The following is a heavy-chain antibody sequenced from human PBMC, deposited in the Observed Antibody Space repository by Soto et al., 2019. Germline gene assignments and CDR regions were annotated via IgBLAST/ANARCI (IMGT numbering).Heavy chain of an antibody. V-gene: IGHV1-69*02. CDR2: VLPFLDIT. CDR1: GDTFSIYT. Sequence: QVQLVQSGSEVKKPGSSVRVSCKTSGDTFSIYTISWVRQAPGQGLEWMGRVLPFLDITSYSQRFQGRVTIXAXRXPTTAYMELTSLRSEDTAVYYCARDRDNSNWPNFDSWGQGTLVTVSS. D-gene: IGHD6-13*01. CDR3: ARDRDNSNWPNFDS. J-gene: IGHJ4*02.